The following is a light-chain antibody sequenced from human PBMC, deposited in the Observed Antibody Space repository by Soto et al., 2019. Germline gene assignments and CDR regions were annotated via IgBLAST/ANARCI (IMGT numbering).Light chain of an antibody. CDR2: EDN. CDR3: SSYAGSNNLV. Sequence: QSVLTQPPSASGSPGQSVTISCTGTSSDVGGYNYVSWYQQHPGKAPKLMIYEDNKRPSGVPDRFSGSKSGNTASLTVSGLQAEDEADYYCSSYAGSNNLVFGGGTKLTVL. J-gene: IGLJ2*01. CDR1: SSDVGGYNY. V-gene: IGLV2-8*01.